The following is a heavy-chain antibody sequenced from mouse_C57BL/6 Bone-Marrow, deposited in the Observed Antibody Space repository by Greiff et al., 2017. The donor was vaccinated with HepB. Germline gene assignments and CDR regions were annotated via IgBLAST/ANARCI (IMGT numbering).Heavy chain of an antibody. CDR2: IWRGGST. Sequence: VQLQESGPGLVQPSQSLSITCTVSGFSLTSYGVHWVRQSPGKGLEWLGVIWRGGSTDYNAAFMSRLSITKDNSKSQVFFKMNSLQADDTAIYYCAKGCIKGYAMDYWGQGTSVTVSS. J-gene: IGHJ4*01. CDR3: AKGCIKGYAMDY. CDR1: GFSLTSYG. V-gene: IGHV2-5*01.